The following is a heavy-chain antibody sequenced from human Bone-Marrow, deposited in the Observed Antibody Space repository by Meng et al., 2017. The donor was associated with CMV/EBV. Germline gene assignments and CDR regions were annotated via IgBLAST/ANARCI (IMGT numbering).Heavy chain of an antibody. CDR1: GFTFDDYG. V-gene: IGHV3-20*04. J-gene: IGHJ4*02. D-gene: IGHD1-26*01. CDR3: ARDNGSSEYYLDY. Sequence: GESLKISCAASGFTFDDYGMSWVRQVPGKGLEWVSGIIWNGAGTSYADSVKGRFTISRDNAKNSLYLQMNSLRTDDTAVYYCARDNGSSEYYLDYWGQGNLVTVSS. CDR2: IIWNGAGT.